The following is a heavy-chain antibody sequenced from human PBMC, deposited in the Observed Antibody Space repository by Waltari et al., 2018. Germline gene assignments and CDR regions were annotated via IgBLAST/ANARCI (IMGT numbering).Heavy chain of an antibody. D-gene: IGHD3-3*01. V-gene: IGHV3-23*04. CDR3: AKAPYYDFWSGYPYYFDY. CDR2: ISGSGGTT. CDR1: GFTFSSYA. Sequence: EVQLVESGGGLVQPGGSLRLSCAASGFTFSSYAMTWVRQSPGKGLEWVSGISGSGGTTDYADSGKGRFTISRDNSKNTLYLPMNSLRAEDTAVYYCAKAPYYDFWSGYPYYFDYWGQGTLVTVSS. J-gene: IGHJ4*02.